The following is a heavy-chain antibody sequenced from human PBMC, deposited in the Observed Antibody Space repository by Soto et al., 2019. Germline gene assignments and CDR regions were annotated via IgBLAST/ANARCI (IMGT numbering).Heavy chain of an antibody. D-gene: IGHD4-17*01. CDR1: GFTFSSYW. CDR3: ARATYGDLDFAEYFQH. CDR2: INSDGSST. Sequence: GGSLRLSCAASGFTFSSYWMHWVRQAPGKGLVWVSRINSDGSSTSYADSVKGRFTISRDNAKNTLYLQMNSLRAEDTAVYYCARATYGDLDFAEYFQHWGQGTLVTVS. J-gene: IGHJ1*01. V-gene: IGHV3-74*01.